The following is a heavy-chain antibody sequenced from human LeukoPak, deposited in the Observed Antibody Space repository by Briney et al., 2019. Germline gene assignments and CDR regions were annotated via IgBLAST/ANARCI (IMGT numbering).Heavy chain of an antibody. CDR1: GFTFSGYW. V-gene: IGHV3-74*01. J-gene: IGHJ4*02. Sequence: GGSLRLSCAASGFTFSGYWMYWVRQVPGKGLVWLSQINSDGRSTNYADSAKARLTITRDNAKNTLYLQMNNLRAEATAVYYCARVNTHWGVGYWGQGTLVTVSS. CDR2: INSDGRST. CDR3: ARVNTHWGVGY. D-gene: IGHD3-10*01.